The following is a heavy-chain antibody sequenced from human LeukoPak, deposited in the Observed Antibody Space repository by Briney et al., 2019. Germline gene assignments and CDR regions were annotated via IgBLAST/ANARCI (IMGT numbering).Heavy chain of an antibody. CDR1: GYSFTSYW. Sequence: GESLKISCKGSGYSFTSYWIGWVRQMPGKGLEWMGIIYPGDSDTRYSPSFQGQVTISADKSISTAYLQWSSLKASDTAMYYCARSSSDSSGYYRLDAFDIWGQGTMVTVSS. V-gene: IGHV5-51*01. J-gene: IGHJ3*02. CDR3: ARSSSDSSGYYRLDAFDI. D-gene: IGHD3-22*01. CDR2: IYPGDSDT.